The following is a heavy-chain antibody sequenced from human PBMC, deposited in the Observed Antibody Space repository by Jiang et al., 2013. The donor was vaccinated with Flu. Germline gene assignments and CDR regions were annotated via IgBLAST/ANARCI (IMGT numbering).Heavy chain of an antibody. V-gene: IGHV1-18*01. J-gene: IGHJ4*02. CDR2: ISAYNGNT. D-gene: IGHD1-26*01. CDR3: ARDLGWELLGITGY. Sequence: ASGYTFTSYGISWVRQAPGQGLEWMGWISAYNGNTNYAQKLQGRVTMTTDTSTSTAYMELRSLRSDDTAVYYCARDLGWELLGITGYWGQGTLVTVSS. CDR1: GYTFTSYG.